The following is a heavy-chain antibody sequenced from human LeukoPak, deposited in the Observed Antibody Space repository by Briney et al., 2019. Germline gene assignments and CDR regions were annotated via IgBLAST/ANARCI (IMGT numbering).Heavy chain of an antibody. D-gene: IGHD3-22*01. CDR1: GGTFSSYA. Sequence: GASVKVSCKASGGTFSSYAISWVRQAPGQGLECMGGIIPIFGTANYAQKFQGRVTITADESTSTAYMELSSLRSEDTAVYYCARGRRGYDSSGYYADYWGQGTLVTVSS. V-gene: IGHV1-69*13. J-gene: IGHJ4*02. CDR3: ARGRRGYDSSGYYADY. CDR2: IIPIFGTA.